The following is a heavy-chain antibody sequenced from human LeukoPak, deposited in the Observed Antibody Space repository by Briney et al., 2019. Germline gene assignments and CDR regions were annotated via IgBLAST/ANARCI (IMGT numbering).Heavy chain of an antibody. CDR1: GFTFSDYY. CDR3: ARDSMAAGRRAYYFDY. D-gene: IGHD6-13*01. CDR2: ISSSGSTI. Sequence: PGGSLRLSCAASGFTFSDYYMSWIRQAPGKGLEWVSYISSSGSTIYYADSVKGRFTISRDNAKNSLYLQMNSLRAEDTAVYYCARDSMAAGRRAYYFDYWGQGTLVTVSS. V-gene: IGHV3-11*04. J-gene: IGHJ4*02.